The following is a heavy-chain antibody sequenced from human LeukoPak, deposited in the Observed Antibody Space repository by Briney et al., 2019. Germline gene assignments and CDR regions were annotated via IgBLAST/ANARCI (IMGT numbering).Heavy chain of an antibody. V-gene: IGHV4-4*07. CDR1: GGSISGHY. CDR2: VYTSGST. CDR3: ARAYYDFWSGDHNWFDP. J-gene: IGHJ5*02. Sequence: PSETLSLTCSVSGGSISGHYWTWIRQPAGKGLEWIGRVYTSGSTHYNPSLKTRLTMSVDTSKNQFSLKLSSVTAADTAVYYCARAYYDFWSGDHNWFDPWGQGTLVTVSS. D-gene: IGHD3-3*01.